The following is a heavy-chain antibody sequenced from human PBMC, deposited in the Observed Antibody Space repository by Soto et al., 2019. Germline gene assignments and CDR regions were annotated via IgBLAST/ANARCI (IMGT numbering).Heavy chain of an antibody. V-gene: IGHV1-2*02. D-gene: IGHD3-3*01. CDR3: ARAYDFWSGYFLDV. Sequence: ASVKVSCKASGYTFTGYYMHWVRQAPGQRLEWMGWINPNSGGTNYAQKFQGRVTMTRDTSISTAYMELSRLRSDDTAVYYCARAYDFWSGYFLDVWGQGTTVTVSS. CDR2: INPNSGGT. J-gene: IGHJ6*02. CDR1: GYTFTGYY.